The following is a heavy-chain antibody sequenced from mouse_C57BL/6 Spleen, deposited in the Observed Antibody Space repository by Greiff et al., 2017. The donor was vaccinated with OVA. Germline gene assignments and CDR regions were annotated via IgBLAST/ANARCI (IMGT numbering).Heavy chain of an antibody. J-gene: IGHJ4*01. Sequence: QVPLKVSGPGLLQSSQTLSLTCSFSGFSLSTSGMGVSWIRQPSGQGLEWLAHIYWDDDKRSNPSLKSRLTITKDTSRNQEVLKITSVDTADTATYYCSLGSPYDMDYWGQGTSVTVSS. CDR2: IYWDDDK. V-gene: IGHV8-12*01. CDR1: GFSLSTSGMG. D-gene: IGHD1-1*01. CDR3: SLGSPYDMDY.